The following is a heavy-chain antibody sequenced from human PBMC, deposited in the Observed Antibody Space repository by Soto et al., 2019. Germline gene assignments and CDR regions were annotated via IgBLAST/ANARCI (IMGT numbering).Heavy chain of an antibody. CDR2: ISYDGSNK. V-gene: IGHV3-30*18. CDR3: AKDGYCSSTSCYPTALYYYYYYGMDV. J-gene: IGHJ6*02. Sequence: GGSLRLSCAASGFTFSSYGMHWVRQAPGKGLEWVAVISYDGSNKYYADSVKGRFTISRDNSKNTLYLQMNSLRAEDTAVYYCAKDGYCSSTSCYPTALYYYYYYGMDVWGQGTTVTVSS. CDR1: GFTFSSYG. D-gene: IGHD2-2*03.